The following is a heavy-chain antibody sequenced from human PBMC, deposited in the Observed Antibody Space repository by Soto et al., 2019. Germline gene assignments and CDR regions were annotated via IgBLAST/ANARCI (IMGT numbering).Heavy chain of an antibody. CDR1: EFNCSDYD. D-gene: IGHD2-2*01. CDR2: ISSSGSTI. Sequence: GGSLRLSSTAAEFNCSDYDMSWIRQAPGKGLEWVSYISSSGSTIYYADSVKGRFTISRDNAKNSLYLQMNSLRAEDTAVYYCARVDCISTSCYSDYYYGMDVWGQGTTVTVSS. CDR3: ARVDCISTSCYSDYYYGMDV. V-gene: IGHV3-11*01. J-gene: IGHJ6*02.